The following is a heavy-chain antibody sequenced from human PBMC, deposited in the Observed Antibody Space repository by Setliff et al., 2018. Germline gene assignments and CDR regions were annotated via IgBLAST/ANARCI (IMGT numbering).Heavy chain of an antibody. J-gene: IGHJ6*02. V-gene: IGHV4-39*07. Sequence: PSETLSLTCTVSGGSISSSSYYWGWIRQPPGKGLEWIGSIYYSGSTYYNPSPKSRVTISVDTSKNQFSLKLSSVTAADTAVYYCARDSAYRSSWYSYSYGMDVWGQGTTVTVSS. CDR3: ARDSAYRSSWYSYSYGMDV. CDR2: IYYSGST. D-gene: IGHD6-13*01. CDR1: GGSISSSSYY.